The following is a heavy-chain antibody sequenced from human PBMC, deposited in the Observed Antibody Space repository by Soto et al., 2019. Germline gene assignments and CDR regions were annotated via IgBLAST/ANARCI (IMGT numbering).Heavy chain of an antibody. CDR2: MTGDGRTT. V-gene: IGHV3-74*03. CDR3: ATAEVDY. J-gene: IGHJ4*02. CDR1: GFTFGDYW. Sequence: GGSLRLSCAASGFTFGDYWMHWVRQPPGKGPEWVSRMTGDGRTTQYADSVKGRFTASRDNAKSTLYLQMNSLRAEDTAVYYCATAEVDYWGPGTLVTAPQ.